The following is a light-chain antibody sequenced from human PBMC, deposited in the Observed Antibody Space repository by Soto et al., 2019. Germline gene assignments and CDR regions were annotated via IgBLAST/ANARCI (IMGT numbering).Light chain of an antibody. J-gene: IGKJ5*01. Sequence: EVVLTQSPATLSLSPGARAPFSCRASQSISDYLAWYQQKPGQAPRLLIYAASSRATGIPARFSGSGSGTDFTLTISSLQPEDFATYYCQQLNSYPITFGQGTRLEIK. CDR1: QSISDY. CDR3: QQLNSYPIT. V-gene: IGKV3-11*01. CDR2: AAS.